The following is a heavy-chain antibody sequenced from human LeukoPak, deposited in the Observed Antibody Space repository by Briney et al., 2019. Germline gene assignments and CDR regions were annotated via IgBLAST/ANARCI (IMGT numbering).Heavy chain of an antibody. J-gene: IGHJ4*02. D-gene: IGHD4-23*01. Sequence: ASVKVSCKASGGTFNTYVFSWVRQAPGQGLEWMGGIIPIFATADYAQKFQGRVTITADESTSAAYMELSSLRSEDTAVYYCARYGGNSNYFDYWGQGTLVTVSS. CDR1: GGTFNTYV. CDR3: ARYGGNSNYFDY. CDR2: IIPIFATA. V-gene: IGHV1-69*01.